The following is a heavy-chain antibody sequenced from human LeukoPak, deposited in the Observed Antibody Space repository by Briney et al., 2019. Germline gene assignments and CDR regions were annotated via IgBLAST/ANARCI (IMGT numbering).Heavy chain of an antibody. J-gene: IGHJ5*01. CDR2: IRSSSTNI. V-gene: IGHV3-21*06. CDR3: AREKWYVFYFDP. CDR1: GFTFSAHT. D-gene: IGHD2-8*01. Sequence: PGGSLRLSCAASGFTFSAHTMSWVRQAPGKGLEWVSFIRSSSTNIFQPASMKGRFTISRDNAKNSLFLQIHSLRGEDTAVYYCAREKWYVFYFDPWGQGTPVTVSS.